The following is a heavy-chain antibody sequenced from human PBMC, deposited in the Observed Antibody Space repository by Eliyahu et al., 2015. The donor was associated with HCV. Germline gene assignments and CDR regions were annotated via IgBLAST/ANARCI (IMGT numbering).Heavy chain of an antibody. D-gene: IGHD6-19*01. V-gene: IGHV4-59*01. CDR1: GXSITTXY. CDR3: ASGGGGIAVTGTGGWFDP. J-gene: IGHJ5*02. Sequence: QVQLQESGPGLVKPSETLSLTCTVXGXSITTXYWSWIRQPPGKGLEWIGYNHYXGSTNYNPSLKSRVTISVDTSKNQFSLNLTSVTAADTAMYYCASGGGGIAVTGTGGWFDPWGQGTLVTVSS. CDR2: NHYXGST.